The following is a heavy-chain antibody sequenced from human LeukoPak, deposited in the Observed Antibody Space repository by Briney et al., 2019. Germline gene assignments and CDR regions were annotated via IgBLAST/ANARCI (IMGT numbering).Heavy chain of an antibody. CDR1: GFTFSSHS. Sequence: PGGSLRLSCAASGFTFSSHSMNWVRQAPGKGLECVSSISSSSSYIYYADSVKGRFTISRDNAKNSLFLQMNSLRAEDTAIYYCARQERYCSSISCLDPWGQGTLVTVSS. V-gene: IGHV3-21*01. CDR3: ARQERYCSSISCLDP. D-gene: IGHD2-2*01. CDR2: ISSSSSYI. J-gene: IGHJ5*02.